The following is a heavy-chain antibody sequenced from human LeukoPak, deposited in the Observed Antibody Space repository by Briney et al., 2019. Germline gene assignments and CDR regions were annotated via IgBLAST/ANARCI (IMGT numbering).Heavy chain of an antibody. CDR3: ARSPRYSAYYYMDV. D-gene: IGHD1-1*01. V-gene: IGHV3-66*01. J-gene: IGHJ6*03. Sequence: HPGGSLRLSCAASGFTVSSNYMSWVRQAPGKGLEWVSVIYSGGSTYYADSVKGRFTISRDNSKNTLYLQMNSLRAEDTAVYYCARSPRYSAYYYMDVWGKGTTVTISS. CDR2: IYSGGST. CDR1: GFTVSSNY.